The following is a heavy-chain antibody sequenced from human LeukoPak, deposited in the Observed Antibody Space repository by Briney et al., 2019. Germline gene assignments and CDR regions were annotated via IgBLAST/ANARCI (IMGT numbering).Heavy chain of an antibody. V-gene: IGHV4-59*08. CDR3: ASRMLQWLAYWYFDL. D-gene: IGHD6-19*01. J-gene: IGHJ2*01. Sequence: SETLSLTCTVSGGSISSYYWSWIRQPPGKGLEWIGYIYYSGSTNYNPSLKSRVTISVDTSKNQFSLKLSSVTAADTAVYYCASRMLQWLAYWYFDLWGRGTLVTVSS. CDR1: GGSISSYY. CDR2: IYYSGST.